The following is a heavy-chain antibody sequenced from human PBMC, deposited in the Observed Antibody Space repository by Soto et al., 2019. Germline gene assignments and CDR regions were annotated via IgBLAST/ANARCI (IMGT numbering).Heavy chain of an antibody. CDR3: ARDTHRTGTTLGWGLLRYGMDV. V-gene: IGHV1-46*01. CDR2: INPSGGST. Sequence: ASVKVSCKASGYTFTSYYMHWVRQAPGQGLEWMGIINPSGGSTSYAQKFQGRVTMTRDTFTSTVYMELSSLRSEDTAVYYCARDTHRTGTTLGWGLLRYGMDVWGQGTTVTVSS. J-gene: IGHJ6*02. D-gene: IGHD1-7*01. CDR1: GYTFTSYY.